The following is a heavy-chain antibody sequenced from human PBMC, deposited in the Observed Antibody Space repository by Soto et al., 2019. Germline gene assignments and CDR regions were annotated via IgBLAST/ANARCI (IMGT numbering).Heavy chain of an antibody. CDR2: IIPIFATA. D-gene: IGHD3-22*01. CDR1: GGSFSSYA. Sequence: QVQLVQSGTEVKKPGSSVKVSCKASGGSFSSYAISWVRQAPGQGLEWMGGIIPIFATANYAQKFQGRVTIIADESTRTAYMELSSLRSEDTAVYYCAGLGAPPDLSGQYDSSGYYIYWGQGTLVTVSS. V-gene: IGHV1-69*01. CDR3: AGLGAPPDLSGQYDSSGYYIY. J-gene: IGHJ4*02.